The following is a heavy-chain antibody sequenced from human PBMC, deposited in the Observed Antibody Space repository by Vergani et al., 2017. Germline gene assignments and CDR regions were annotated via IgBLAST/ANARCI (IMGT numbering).Heavy chain of an antibody. V-gene: IGHV3-74*01. Sequence: EVQLVESGGGLVQPGGSLRLSCAASGFTFSSYWMHWVRQAPGKGLVWVSRINSDGSSTSYADSVKGRFTISRDNAKNTLYLQMNSLRAEDTAVYYCAREVVAGSFYDAFDIWGQGTMVTVSS. J-gene: IGHJ3*02. CDR3: AREVVAGSFYDAFDI. D-gene: IGHD6-19*01. CDR2: INSDGSST. CDR1: GFTFSSYW.